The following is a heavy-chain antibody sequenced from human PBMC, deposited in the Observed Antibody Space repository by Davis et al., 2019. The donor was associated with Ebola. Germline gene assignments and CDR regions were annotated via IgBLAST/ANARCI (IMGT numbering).Heavy chain of an antibody. CDR2: ISSGSDYI. CDR1: GFTFSSHV. V-gene: IGHV3-21*01. D-gene: IGHD2-8*01. CDR3: ARDYRHGVDY. Sequence: PGGSLRLSCAASGFTFSSHVKSWVRQAPGKGLEWVTSISSGSDYIYQADSVRDRFTISRDNAENSLYLQMNSLKVEDTAVYYCARDYRHGVDYWGQGTLVTVSS. J-gene: IGHJ4*02.